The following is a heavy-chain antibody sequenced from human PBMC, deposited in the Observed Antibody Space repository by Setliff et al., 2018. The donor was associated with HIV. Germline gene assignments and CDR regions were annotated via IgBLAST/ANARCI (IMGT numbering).Heavy chain of an antibody. V-gene: IGHV3-7*03. D-gene: IGHD3-22*01. J-gene: IGHJ4*02. CDR3: ARGLADPWFFYDNSGLNPFNY. CDR2: VKQDGSDK. Sequence: GGSLRLSCAASGFTFSNYWMFWVRQAPGRGLEWVANVKQDGSDKYYVGSVKGRFTISRDNAKSSLYLQMNNLTVEDTAVYYCARGLADPWFFYDNSGLNPFNYWGQGAQVTVSS. CDR1: GFTFSNYW.